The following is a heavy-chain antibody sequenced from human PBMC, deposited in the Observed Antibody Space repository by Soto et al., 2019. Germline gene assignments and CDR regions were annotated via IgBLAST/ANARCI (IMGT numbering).Heavy chain of an antibody. CDR2: ISSSSSYI. Sequence: EVQLVESGGCLVKPGGSLRLSCAASGFTFSSDSMDWVRQAPGKRLEWISSISSSSSYIYYADSVKGRFTISRDNAKNSLYLQMNSRRAEDTAVYYCARDSCSSTSCYGSWGQGTLVTVSS. V-gene: IGHV3-21*01. CDR1: GFTFSSDS. CDR3: ARDSCSSTSCYGS. J-gene: IGHJ4*02. D-gene: IGHD2-2*01.